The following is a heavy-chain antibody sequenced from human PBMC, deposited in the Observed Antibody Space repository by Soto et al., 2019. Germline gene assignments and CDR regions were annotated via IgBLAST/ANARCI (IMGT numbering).Heavy chain of an antibody. Sequence: GASVKVSCKASGYTFTSYGISWVRQAPGQGLEWMGWISAYNGNTNYAQKLQGRVTMTTDTSTSTAYMELRGLRSDDTAVYYCARGTGTTIYYYYGMDVWGQGTTVTVSS. CDR3: ARGTGTTIYYYYGMDV. D-gene: IGHD1-1*01. CDR1: GYTFTSYG. CDR2: ISAYNGNT. J-gene: IGHJ6*02. V-gene: IGHV1-18*01.